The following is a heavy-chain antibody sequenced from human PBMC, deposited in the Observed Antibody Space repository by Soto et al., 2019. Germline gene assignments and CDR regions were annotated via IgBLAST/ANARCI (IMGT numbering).Heavy chain of an antibody. CDR3: ARGSRSRGVTTFDY. D-gene: IGHD4-17*01. CDR1: GGSVSSGSYY. Sequence: SETLSLTCTVSGGSVSSGSYYWSWIRQPPGKGLEWIGYIYYSGSTYYNPSLKSRVTISVDTSKNQFSLKLSSVTAADTAVYYCARGSRSRGVTTFDYWGQGTLVTVSS. J-gene: IGHJ4*02. V-gene: IGHV4-30-4*01. CDR2: IYYSGST.